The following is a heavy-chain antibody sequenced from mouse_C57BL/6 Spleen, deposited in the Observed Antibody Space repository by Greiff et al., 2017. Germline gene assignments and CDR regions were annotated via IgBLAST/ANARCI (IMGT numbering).Heavy chain of an antibody. D-gene: IGHD1-1*01. CDR2: IDPSDSYT. CDR1: GYTFTSYW. CDR3: ARGEPTRSSDAMDY. J-gene: IGHJ4*01. Sequence: QVQLQQSGAELVKPGASVKLSCKASGYTFTSYWMQWVKQRPGQGLEWIGEIDPSDSYTNYNQKFKGKATLTVDTSSSTAYMQLSSLTSEDSAVYYCARGEPTRSSDAMDYWGQGTAVTVSS. V-gene: IGHV1-50*01.